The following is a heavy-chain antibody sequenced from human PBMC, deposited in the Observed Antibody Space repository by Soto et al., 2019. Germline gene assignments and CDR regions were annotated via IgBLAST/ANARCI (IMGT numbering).Heavy chain of an antibody. J-gene: IGHJ3*02. CDR3: ARGGNGSTSYLEAFDI. CDR2: INPSGGST. V-gene: IGHV1-46*01. Sequence: ASVKVSCKASGYTFISRYIHWVRQAPGQGLEWMGIINPSGGSTTYAQKFQGRVTMTRDTYTSTVYMELSSLRSEDTAVYYCARGGNGSTSYLEAFDIWGQGTMVTVSS. D-gene: IGHD2-2*01. CDR1: GYTFISRY.